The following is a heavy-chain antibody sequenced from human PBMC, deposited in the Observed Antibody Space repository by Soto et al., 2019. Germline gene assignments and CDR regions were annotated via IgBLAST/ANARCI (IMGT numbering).Heavy chain of an antibody. CDR1: GFTFSSYS. V-gene: IGHV3-48*02. CDR2: ISSSSSTI. D-gene: IGHD1-26*01. Sequence: GSLRLSCAASGFTFSSYSMNWVRQAPGKGLEWVSYISSSSSTIYYADSVKGRFTISRDNAKNSLYLQMNSLRDEDTAVYYCAREWDRRYYYYGMDVWGQGTTVTVSS. CDR3: AREWDRRYYYYGMDV. J-gene: IGHJ6*02.